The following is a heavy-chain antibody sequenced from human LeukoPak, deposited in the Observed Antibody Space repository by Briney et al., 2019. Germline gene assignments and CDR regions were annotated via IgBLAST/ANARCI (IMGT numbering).Heavy chain of an antibody. Sequence: GGSLRLSCAASGFTFSTYEMNWVRQAPGKGLEWVSYISSSGSTIYYADSVKGRFTISRDNAKDSLFLQMNSLRAEDTAIYFCARGVNYYDNSGYYDYWGQGTLATVSS. V-gene: IGHV3-48*03. D-gene: IGHD3-22*01. J-gene: IGHJ4*02. CDR1: GFTFSTYE. CDR2: ISSSGSTI. CDR3: ARGVNYYDNSGYYDY.